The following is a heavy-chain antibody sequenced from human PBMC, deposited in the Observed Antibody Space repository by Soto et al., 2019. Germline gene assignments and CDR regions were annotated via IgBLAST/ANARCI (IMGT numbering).Heavy chain of an antibody. CDR3: ARGEITLLGGMDV. J-gene: IGHJ6*01. CDR2: INHSGTS. V-gene: IGHV4-34*01. Sequence: WCWFIQRTGKGLEWIGEINHSGTSNYHPSLKRRVTISVATSKNQFSLTVNSVTPADTAVYYCARGEITLLGGMDVWGQGTKVTVFS. D-gene: IGHD3-10*01.